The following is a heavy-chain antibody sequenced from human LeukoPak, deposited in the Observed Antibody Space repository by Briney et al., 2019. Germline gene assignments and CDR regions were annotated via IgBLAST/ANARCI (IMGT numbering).Heavy chain of an antibody. Sequence: PSETLSLTCTVSGGSISSYYWSWIRQPPGKGLEWIGYIYYSGSTNYNPSLKSRVTISVDTSKNQFSLKLSSVTAADTAVYYCARLLVLEQWLVQYWYVDLWGRGTLVTVSS. D-gene: IGHD6-19*01. J-gene: IGHJ2*01. CDR3: ARLLVLEQWLVQYWYVDL. CDR2: IYYSGST. V-gene: IGHV4-59*08. CDR1: GGSISSYY.